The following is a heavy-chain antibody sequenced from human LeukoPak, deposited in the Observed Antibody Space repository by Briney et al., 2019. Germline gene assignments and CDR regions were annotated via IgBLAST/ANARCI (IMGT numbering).Heavy chain of an antibody. D-gene: IGHD2-2*02. Sequence: SETLSLTCAVYGGSFSGYYWSWIRQPPGKGLEWIGEINHSGSTNYNPSLKSRVTISVDTSKNQFSLKLSSVPAADTAVYYCARNKGVVPAAIRYYYYGMDVWGKGTTVTVSS. CDR2: INHSGST. J-gene: IGHJ6*04. CDR3: ARNKGVVPAAIRYYYYGMDV. V-gene: IGHV4-34*01. CDR1: GGSFSGYY.